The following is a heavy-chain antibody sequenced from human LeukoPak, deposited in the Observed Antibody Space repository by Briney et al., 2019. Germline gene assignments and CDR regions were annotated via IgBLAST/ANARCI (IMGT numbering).Heavy chain of an antibody. J-gene: IGHJ4*02. CDR3: ARDPTTVVTTPYYFDF. D-gene: IGHD4-23*01. CDR1: GGSFTGYH. V-gene: IGHV4-34*01. CDR2: INDRGHT. Sequence: SETLSLTCAVHGGSFTGYHWNWIRQSPGKGLEWIGEINDRGHTNYNPSLESRVTISVDTSKKQFSLKLNSVTAADTAVYYCARDPTTVVTTPYYFDFWGQGTLVTASS.